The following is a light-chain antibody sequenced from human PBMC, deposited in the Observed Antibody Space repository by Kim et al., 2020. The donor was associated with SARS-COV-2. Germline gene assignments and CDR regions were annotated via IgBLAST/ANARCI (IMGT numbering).Light chain of an antibody. CDR3: CSSAGTSWV. CDR2: DVT. J-gene: IGLJ3*02. Sequence: PVPSVAISCTKTSSDVGAYNYVSWFQKHPGKAPKLIIYDVTKRPSGVPDRFSGSKSGNTASLTISGLQADDEADYYCCSSAGTSWVFGGGTQLTVL. V-gene: IGLV2-11*03. CDR1: SSDVGAYNY.